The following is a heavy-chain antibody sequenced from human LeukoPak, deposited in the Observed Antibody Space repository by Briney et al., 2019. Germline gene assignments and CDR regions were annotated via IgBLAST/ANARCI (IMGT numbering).Heavy chain of an antibody. V-gene: IGHV4-34*01. CDR3: ARDRRSSSWPFDY. CDR1: GGSFSGYY. J-gene: IGHJ4*02. D-gene: IGHD6-13*01. Sequence: SETLSLTCAVYGGSFSGYYWSWIRQPPGKGLEWIGEINHSGSTNCNPSLKSRVTISVDTSKNQFSLKLSSVTAADTAVYYCARDRRSSSWPFDYWGQGTLVTVSS. CDR2: INHSGST.